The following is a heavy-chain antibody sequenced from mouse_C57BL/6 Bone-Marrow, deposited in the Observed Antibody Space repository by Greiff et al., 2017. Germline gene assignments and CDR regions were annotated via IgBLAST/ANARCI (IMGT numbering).Heavy chain of an antibody. CDR3: ARCNYYGSSYSWFAY. CDR2: INPGSGGT. J-gene: IGHJ3*01. D-gene: IGHD1-1*01. V-gene: IGHV1-54*01. CDR1: GYAFTNYL. Sequence: VQLQQSGAELVRPGTSVKVSCKASGYAFTNYLIEWVKQRPGQGLEWIGVINPGSGGTNYNEKFKGKATLTADKSSSTAYMQLSSLTSEDSAVYFCARCNYYGSSYSWFAYWGQGTLVTVSA.